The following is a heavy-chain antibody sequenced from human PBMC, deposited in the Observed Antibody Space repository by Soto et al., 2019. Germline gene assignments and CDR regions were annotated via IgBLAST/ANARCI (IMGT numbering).Heavy chain of an antibody. V-gene: IGHV1-69*13. Sequence: SVKVSCKASGGTFSSYAISWVRQAPGQGLAWMGGIIPIFGTANYAQKFQGRVTITADESTSTAYMELSSLRSEDTAVYYCASLVGLSKYSSSDYNWFDPWGQGTLVTVPQ. J-gene: IGHJ5*02. CDR3: ASLVGLSKYSSSDYNWFDP. CDR2: IIPIFGTA. CDR1: GGTFSSYA. D-gene: IGHD6-6*01.